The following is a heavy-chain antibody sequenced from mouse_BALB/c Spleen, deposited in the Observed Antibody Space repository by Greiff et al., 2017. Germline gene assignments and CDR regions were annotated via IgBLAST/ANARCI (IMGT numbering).Heavy chain of an antibody. J-gene: IGHJ2*01. CDR1: GYTFTSYW. Sequence: QVQLQQPGAELVKPGASVKLSCKASGYTFTSYWMHWVKQRPGQGLEWIGEINPSNGRTNYNEKFKSKATLTVDKSSSTAYMQLSSLTSEDSAVYYCARGGLRRYYFDYWGQGTTLTVSS. D-gene: IGHD2-4*01. CDR3: ARGGLRRYYFDY. V-gene: IGHV1S81*02. CDR2: INPSNGRT.